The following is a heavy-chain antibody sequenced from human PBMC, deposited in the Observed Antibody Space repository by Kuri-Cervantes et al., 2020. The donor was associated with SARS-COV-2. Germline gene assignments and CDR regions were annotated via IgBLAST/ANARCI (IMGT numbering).Heavy chain of an antibody. D-gene: IGHD6-6*01. J-gene: IGHJ4*02. Sequence: ESLKISCAVDGGSFSDFSWNWIRQSPGKGLEWIGEIYHSGNTNYNPSLKSRVTISIDTSKNQFSLKLSSVTAADTAVYYCARGSFEFSISSLVSFFFDYWGQGNLVTVSS. CDR3: ARGSFEFSISSLVSFFFDY. CDR1: GGSFSDFS. CDR2: IYHSGNT. V-gene: IGHV4-34*01.